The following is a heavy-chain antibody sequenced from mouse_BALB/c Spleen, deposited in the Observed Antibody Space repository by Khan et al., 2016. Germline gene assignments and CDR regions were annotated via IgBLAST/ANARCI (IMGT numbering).Heavy chain of an antibody. J-gene: IGHJ4*01. CDR3: ARVRQAVDY. D-gene: IGHD2-14*01. Sequence: EVELVEPGGGLLQPGGSLKLSCAASGFTFSTYAMSWVRQTPDKRLELVATINSNGGSTYYPDNVKGRFTISRDNAKNTLYLQMSSLKSEDTAMYYCARVRQAVDYWGQGTSVTVSS. V-gene: IGHV5-6-3*01. CDR2: INSNGGST. CDR1: GFTFSTYA.